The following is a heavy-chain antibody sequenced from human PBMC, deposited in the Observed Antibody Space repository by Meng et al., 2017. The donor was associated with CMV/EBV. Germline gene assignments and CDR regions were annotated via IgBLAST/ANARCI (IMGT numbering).Heavy chain of an antibody. D-gene: IGHD2-2*01. CDR1: GGSFSGYY. CDR3: ASLKLGYCSSTSCYAPYYYYGMDV. Sequence: GSLTLSCAVYGGSFSGYYWGWIRQPPGKGLEWIGEINHSGSTNYNPSLKSRVTISVDTSKNQFSLKLSSVTAAATAVYYGASLKLGYCSSTSCYAPYYYYGMDVWGQGTTVTVSS. V-gene: IGHV4-34*01. CDR2: INHSGST. J-gene: IGHJ6*02.